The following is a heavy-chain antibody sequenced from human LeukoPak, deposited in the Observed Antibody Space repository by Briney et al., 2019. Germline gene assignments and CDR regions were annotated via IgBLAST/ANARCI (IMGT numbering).Heavy chain of an antibody. J-gene: IGHJ4*02. CDR3: ASRGNY. Sequence: GGSLRLSCGASGFAFSSYSMNWVRQAPGKGLEWVSSISSSSDYIFYADSVKGRFTISRDNAKHSLYLQMNSLRAEDTAVYYCASRGNYWGQGTLVTVSS. V-gene: IGHV3-21*06. CDR1: GFAFSSYS. D-gene: IGHD1-26*01. CDR2: ISSSSDYI.